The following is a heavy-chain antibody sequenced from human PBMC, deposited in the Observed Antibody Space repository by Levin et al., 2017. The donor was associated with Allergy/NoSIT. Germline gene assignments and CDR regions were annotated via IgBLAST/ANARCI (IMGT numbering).Heavy chain of an antibody. CDR3: ARTSGSYPYWYFDL. CDR1: GASVSSGSYY. CDR2: IYYSGST. Sequence: PSETLSLTCTVSGASVSSGSYYWSWIRQPPGKGLECIGYIYYSGSTNYNPSLKSRVTISVDTSKNQLSLKLTSVTAADTAVYYCARTSGSYPYWYFDLWGRGTLVTVSS. D-gene: IGHD1-26*01. V-gene: IGHV4-61*01. J-gene: IGHJ2*01.